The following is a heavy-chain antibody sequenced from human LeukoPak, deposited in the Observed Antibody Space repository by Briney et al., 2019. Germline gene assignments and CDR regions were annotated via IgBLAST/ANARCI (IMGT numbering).Heavy chain of an antibody. CDR3: ARPRTYYDSWSGYPPFDY. CDR2: IIPVSSTT. D-gene: IGHD3-3*01. J-gene: IGHJ4*02. Sequence: VKVSCKASGGTFSSHSFNWVRQAPGQGLEWLGGIIPVSSTTKYAQNFQGRVTITADESSSTAFMELSSLRPEDTAVYYCARPRTYYDSWSGYPPFDYWGQGTLVTVSS. CDR1: GGTFSSHS. V-gene: IGHV1-69*13.